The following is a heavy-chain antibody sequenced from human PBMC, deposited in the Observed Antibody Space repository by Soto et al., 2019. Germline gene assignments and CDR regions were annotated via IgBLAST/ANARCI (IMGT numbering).Heavy chain of an antibody. Sequence: QVQLVQSGAEVKKPGSSVKVSYKASGGTFSSYAISWVRQAPGQGLEWMGGIIPIFGTANYAQKFQGRVTITADESTSTAYMELSSLRSEDTAVYYCARRDVDTAMAYLDYWGQGTLVTVSS. V-gene: IGHV1-69*01. CDR2: IIPIFGTA. CDR3: ARRDVDTAMAYLDY. CDR1: GGTFSSYA. D-gene: IGHD5-18*01. J-gene: IGHJ4*02.